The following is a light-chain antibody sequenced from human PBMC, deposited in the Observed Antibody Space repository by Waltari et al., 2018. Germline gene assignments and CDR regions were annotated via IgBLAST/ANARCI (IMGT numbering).Light chain of an antibody. J-gene: IGKJ3*01. CDR3: MQALQSPFT. CDR2: LGS. CDR1: QGLRHSNGYNY. Sequence: VLTQSPLSLSVTPGESASISCRSSQGLRHSNGYNYLDWYVQKPGQSAQLLIYLGSSRASGVPDRFSCFGSGTDFTLTISRVEAEDVGIYYCMQALQSPFTFGPGTKVEIK. V-gene: IGKV2-28*01.